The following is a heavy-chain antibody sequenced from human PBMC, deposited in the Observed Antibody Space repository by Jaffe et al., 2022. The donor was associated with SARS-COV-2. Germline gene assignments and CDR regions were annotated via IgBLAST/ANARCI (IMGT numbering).Heavy chain of an antibody. CDR3: AKERLDIVVVPAAMGSLDV. D-gene: IGHD2-2*03. CDR1: GFTFSSYG. V-gene: IGHV3-30*18. J-gene: IGHJ6*02. CDR2: ISYDGSNK. Sequence: QVQLVESGGGVVQPGRSLRLSCAASGFTFSSYGMHWVRQAPGKGLEWVAVISYDGSNKYYADSVKGRFTISRDNSKNTLYLQMNSLRAEDTAVYYCAKERLDIVVVPAAMGSLDVWGQGTTVTVSS.